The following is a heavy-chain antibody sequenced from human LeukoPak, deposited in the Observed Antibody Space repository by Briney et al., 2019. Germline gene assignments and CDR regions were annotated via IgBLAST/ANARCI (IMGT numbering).Heavy chain of an antibody. CDR1: GFTFDYYT. V-gene: IGHV3-43*01. CDR2: ISWDGDNT. J-gene: IGHJ4*02. D-gene: IGHD3-16*02. Sequence: PGGSLRLSCAASGFTFDYYTMHWVRQAPGKGLEWVSLISWDGDNTYYADSVKGRFTISRDNAKNSLYLQMNSLRAEDTAVYYCARDLYDYVWGSYRHVDYWGQGTLVTVSS. CDR3: ARDLYDYVWGSYRHVDY.